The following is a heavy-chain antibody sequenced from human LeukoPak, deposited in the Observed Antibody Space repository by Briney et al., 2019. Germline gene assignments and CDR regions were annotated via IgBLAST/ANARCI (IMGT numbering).Heavy chain of an antibody. CDR3: AKSIEYCGADCYGYFDL. CDR1: GYTFTGYY. D-gene: IGHD2-21*02. J-gene: IGHJ2*01. CDR2: INPNSGAT. V-gene: IGHV1-2*06. Sequence: GASVKVSCKPSGYTFTGYYMHWVRQAPGQGLEWMGRINPNSGATNYAQKFQGRVTMTRDTSISTAYMELTTLRSGDTAVYYCAKSIEYCGADCYGYFDLWGRGTLVTVSS.